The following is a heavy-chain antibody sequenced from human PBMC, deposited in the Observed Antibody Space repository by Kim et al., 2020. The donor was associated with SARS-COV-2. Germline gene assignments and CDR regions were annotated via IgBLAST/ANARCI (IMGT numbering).Heavy chain of an antibody. CDR3: ARDRRPGRDGYNYND. V-gene: IGHV1-18*01. CDR1: GYTFTRYG. D-gene: IGHD5-12*01. Sequence: ASVKVSCKTSGYTFTRYGVSWVRQAPGQGLEWMGWISPYNGNTNYAQKFQGRVTLTTDIDTSTVFMDLMSLKSDDTAVYYCARDRRPGRDGYNYNDWGQGTLVTVSS. CDR2: ISPYNGNT. J-gene: IGHJ4*02.